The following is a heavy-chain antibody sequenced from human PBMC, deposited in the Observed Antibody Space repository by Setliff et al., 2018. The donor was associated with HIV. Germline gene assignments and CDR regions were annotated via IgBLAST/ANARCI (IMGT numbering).Heavy chain of an antibody. D-gene: IGHD3-22*01. CDR3: ARAASYYDSSGYWAPPKYFDY. CDR1: GGSIRSHY. J-gene: IGHJ4*02. Sequence: SETLSLTCTVSGGSIRSHYWNWIRQSPGKGLEWIAYFYYSGSPNYNPSLKSRVTMSVDTSKNQISLTLTSVTAADAAVYYCARAASYYDSSGYWAPPKYFDYWGQGTLVTVSS. CDR2: FYYSGSP. V-gene: IGHV4-59*11.